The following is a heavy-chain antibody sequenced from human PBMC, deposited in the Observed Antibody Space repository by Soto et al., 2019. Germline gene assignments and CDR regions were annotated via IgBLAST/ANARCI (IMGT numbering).Heavy chain of an antibody. Sequence: QVQLQESGPGLVKPSQTLSLTCNVSSGSISRGPYYWSWIRQHPGGGLEWIGYIYYSGSAYYNPSLESRLTMSIDTSKSHFSLKLISVTAADTAVYYCARGSMVRGVTPFDIWGHGTLVTVSS. CDR3: ARGSMVRGVTPFDI. J-gene: IGHJ3*02. V-gene: IGHV4-31*03. D-gene: IGHD3-10*01. CDR1: SGSISRGPYY. CDR2: IYYSGSA.